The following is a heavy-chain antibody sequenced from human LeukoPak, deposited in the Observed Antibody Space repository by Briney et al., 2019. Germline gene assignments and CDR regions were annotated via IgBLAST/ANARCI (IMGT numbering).Heavy chain of an antibody. CDR1: GFRFSTYS. CDR3: ARSRVVRTVAYFDL. CDR2: IRGGGEGT. Sequence: GGSLRLSCAASGFRFSTYSMTWVRQAPGKGLEWVSSIRGGGEGTYYADSVKGRFTISRDNAKNSLSLQMNSLRAEDTAIYYCARSRVVRTVAYFDLWGQGTLVTVSS. J-gene: IGHJ4*02. D-gene: IGHD2-15*01. V-gene: IGHV3-21*01.